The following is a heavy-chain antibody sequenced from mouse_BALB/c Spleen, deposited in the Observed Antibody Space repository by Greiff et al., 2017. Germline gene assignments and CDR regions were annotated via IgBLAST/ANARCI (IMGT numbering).Heavy chain of an antibody. D-gene: IGHD2-4*01. Sequence: EVKLVESGGGLVKPGGSLKLSCAASGFTFSSYAMSWVRQSPEKRLEWVAEISSGGSYTYYPDTVTGRFTISRDNAKNTLYLEMSSLRSEDTAMYYCARSTMNAMDYWGQGTSVTVSS. V-gene: IGHV5-9-4*01. CDR1: GFTFSSYA. CDR2: ISSGGSYT. CDR3: ARSTMNAMDY. J-gene: IGHJ4*01.